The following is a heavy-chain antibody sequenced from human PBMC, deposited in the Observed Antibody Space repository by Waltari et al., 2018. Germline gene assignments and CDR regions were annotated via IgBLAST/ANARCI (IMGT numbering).Heavy chain of an antibody. V-gene: IGHV3-7*01. CDR3: ARGKAFDI. CDR2: IIEEGSES. J-gene: IGHJ3*02. Sequence: EVQLVESGGGLVQPGGSLRLSCLAYGFNFSDYQMTWVRQTPGKDLEWVANIIEEGSESYYVDSVKGRFSMSRDNARYSLSLQMNNLRVEDTAVYYCARGKAFDIWGQGTTVTVS. CDR1: GFNFSDYQ.